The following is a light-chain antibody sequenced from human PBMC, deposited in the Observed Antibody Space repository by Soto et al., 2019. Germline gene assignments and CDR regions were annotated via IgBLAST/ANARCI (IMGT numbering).Light chain of an antibody. Sequence: DIQITQSPASLSGSVVERVTITFRASQSISKYLNWYQQRPGKAPKLLIYLASSLSSGVPSKFSGSGSGTDFTLTISVLQPEDSATYYCQQTYKTPLTFGQGTKVDIK. V-gene: IGKV1-39*01. J-gene: IGKJ1*01. CDR1: QSISKY. CDR3: QQTYKTPLT. CDR2: LAS.